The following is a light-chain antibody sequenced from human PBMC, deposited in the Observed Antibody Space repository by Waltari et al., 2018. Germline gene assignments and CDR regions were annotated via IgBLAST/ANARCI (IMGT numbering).Light chain of an antibody. CDR1: SRDVRSYNF. J-gene: IGLJ2*01. Sequence: QSALTQPASVSVSPGPSLTISCTGTSRDVRSYNFVSWYQQNPGKAPKIMIYEVTKRPSGVSNRFSGSKSGNTASLTISGLQADDEADYYCCSYAGSSTFLFGGGTKLTVL. CDR3: CSYAGSSTFL. CDR2: EVT. V-gene: IGLV2-23*02.